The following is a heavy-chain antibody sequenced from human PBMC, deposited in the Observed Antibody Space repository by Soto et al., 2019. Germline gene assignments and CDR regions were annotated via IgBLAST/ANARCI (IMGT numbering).Heavy chain of an antibody. Sequence: PGGSLRLSCAASGFTFSSYAMSWVRQAPGKGLEWVSAISGSGGSTYYADSVKGRFTISRDNSKNTLYLQMNSLRAEDTAVYYCSKGHKFGGVQGWFDPWGQRTLVTVSS. CDR1: GFTFSSYA. J-gene: IGHJ5*02. V-gene: IGHV3-23*01. CDR3: SKGHKFGGVQGWFDP. D-gene: IGHD3-16*01. CDR2: ISGSGGST.